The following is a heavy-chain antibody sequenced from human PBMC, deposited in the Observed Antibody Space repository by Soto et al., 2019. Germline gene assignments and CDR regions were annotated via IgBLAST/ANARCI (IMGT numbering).Heavy chain of an antibody. V-gene: IGHV3-33*01. CDR3: ARTTASGYYYYYGMDV. CDR1: GFTFSSYG. D-gene: IGHD4-17*01. Sequence: GGSLILSCAASGFTFSSYGMHWVRQAPGKGLEWVAVIWYDGSNKYYADSVKGRFTISRDNSKNTLYLQMNSLRAEDTAVYYCARTTASGYYYYYGMDVWGQGTTVTVS. J-gene: IGHJ6*02. CDR2: IWYDGSNK.